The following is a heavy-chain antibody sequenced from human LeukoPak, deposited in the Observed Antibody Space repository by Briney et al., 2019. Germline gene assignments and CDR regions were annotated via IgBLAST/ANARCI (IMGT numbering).Heavy chain of an antibody. V-gene: IGHV1-2*02. CDR2: LNPNSGGT. D-gene: IGHD3-3*01. CDR3: ASDRLDDFWSGYSNMDV. J-gene: IGHJ6*03. CDR1: GYTFTGYY. Sequence: ASVKVSCKASGYTFTGYYMHWVRQAPGQGLDWMGWLNPNSGGTNYEQKFQGRVTMTRDTSTSTVYMELSSLRSEDTAVYYCASDRLDDFWSGYSNMDVWGKGTTVTVSS.